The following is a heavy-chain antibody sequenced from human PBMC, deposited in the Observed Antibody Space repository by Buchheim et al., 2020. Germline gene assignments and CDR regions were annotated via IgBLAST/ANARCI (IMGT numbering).Heavy chain of an antibody. D-gene: IGHD2-15*01. Sequence: EVQLAESGGGLVQPGGSLKLSCAASGFSFSGSSMHWVRQASGKGLEWVGRIRSKANSYATAYVASVQGRFIISRDDSKNTAYLQMNSLKTEDTAVYYCSSGSGGSDDYYNYGLDVWGQGTT. J-gene: IGHJ6*02. V-gene: IGHV3-73*01. CDR1: GFSFSGSS. CDR2: IRSKANSYAT. CDR3: SSGSGGSDDYYNYGLDV.